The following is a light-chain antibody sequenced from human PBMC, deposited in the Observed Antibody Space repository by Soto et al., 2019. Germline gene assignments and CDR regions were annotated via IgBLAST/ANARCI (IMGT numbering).Light chain of an antibody. CDR2: GAS. CDR3: QQYGSSFLT. J-gene: IGKJ4*01. V-gene: IGKV3-20*01. Sequence: EIVLTQSPGTLSLSPGERATLSCRASQSVTSRNLAWYQQKPGQAPRLLIHGASSRATGIPDRFSGSGSGTDFTLTISRLEPEDFVVYYCQQYGSSFLTFGGGTKVEIK. CDR1: QSVTSRN.